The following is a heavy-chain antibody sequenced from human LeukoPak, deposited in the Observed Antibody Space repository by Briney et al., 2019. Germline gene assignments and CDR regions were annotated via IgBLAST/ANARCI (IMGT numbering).Heavy chain of an antibody. CDR1: GYSISSGYY. CDR2: IYHSGST. D-gene: IGHD3-10*01. CDR3: ARDDGSGSYPRDWFDP. J-gene: IGHJ5*02. V-gene: IGHV4-38-2*02. Sequence: SETLSLTFTVSGYSISSGYYWGWIRQPPGKGLEWIGSIYHSGSTYYNPSLKSRVTISVDTSKNQFSLKLNSVTAADTAVYYCARDDGSGSYPRDWFDPWGQGTLVTVSS.